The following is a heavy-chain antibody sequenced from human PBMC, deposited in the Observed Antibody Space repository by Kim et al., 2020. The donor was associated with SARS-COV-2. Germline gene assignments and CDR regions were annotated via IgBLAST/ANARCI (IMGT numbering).Heavy chain of an antibody. D-gene: IGHD5-18*01. Sequence: GGSLRLSCAASGFTFSSYEMNWVRQAPGKGLEWVSYISSSGSTIYYADSVKGRFTISRDNAKNSLYLQMNSLRAEDTAVYYCARELIQLYYYGMDVWGQGTTVTVSS. CDR2: ISSSGSTI. CDR3: ARELIQLYYYGMDV. CDR1: GFTFSSYE. V-gene: IGHV3-48*03. J-gene: IGHJ6*02.